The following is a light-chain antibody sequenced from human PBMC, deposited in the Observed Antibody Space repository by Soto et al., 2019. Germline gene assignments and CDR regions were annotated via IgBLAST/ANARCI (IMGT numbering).Light chain of an antibody. CDR1: SSDVGGYNY. Sequence: QSALTQPASVSGSPGQSITISCTGTSSDVGGYNYVSWYQQHPGKAPKFMIYDVRNRPSRVSNRFSGSKSGNTASLTLSGLQAEDEADYYCSSYTTSNTRQIVFGTGTKLTVL. CDR3: SSYTTSNTRQIV. J-gene: IGLJ1*01. V-gene: IGLV2-14*01. CDR2: DVR.